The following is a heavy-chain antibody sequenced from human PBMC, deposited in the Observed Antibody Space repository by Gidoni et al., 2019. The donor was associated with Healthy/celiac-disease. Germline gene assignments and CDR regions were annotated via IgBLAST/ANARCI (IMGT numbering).Heavy chain of an antibody. Sequence: QVQLQESGPGLVKPSETLSLTCTVSGGSISSYYWSWIRQPPGKGLEWIGYIYYSGSTNYNPSLKSRVTISVDTSKNQFSLKLSSVTAADTAVYYCARRGCSGGSCYHNIWGQGTLVTVSS. V-gene: IGHV4-59*08. J-gene: IGHJ4*02. CDR1: GGSISSYY. CDR3: ARRGCSGGSCYHNI. D-gene: IGHD2-15*01. CDR2: IYYSGST.